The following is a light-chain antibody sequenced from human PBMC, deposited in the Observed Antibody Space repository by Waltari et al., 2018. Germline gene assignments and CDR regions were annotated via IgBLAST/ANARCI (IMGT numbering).Light chain of an antibody. CDR3: QQRSNWPPYT. J-gene: IGKJ2*01. CDR2: DAS. CDR1: QSVSSY. Sequence: EIVLTQSPATLSLSPGERATFSCRASQSVSSYLAWYQQKPGQAPRLLIYDASNRATGIPARFSGSGSGTDFTLTISSLEPEDLAVYYCQQRSNWPPYTFGQGTKLEIK. V-gene: IGKV3-11*01.